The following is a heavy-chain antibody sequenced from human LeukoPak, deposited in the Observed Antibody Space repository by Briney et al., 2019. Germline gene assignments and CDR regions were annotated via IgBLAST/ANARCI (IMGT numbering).Heavy chain of an antibody. Sequence: ASVKVSCKASGYTFTSYDINWVRQAPGQRLEWMRWINAGNGNTKYSQKFQGRVTITRDTSASTAYMELSSLRSEDTAVYYCARGTKITMVRGVIPGFDPWGQGTLVTVSS. CDR3: ARGTKITMVRGVIPGFDP. CDR1: GYTFTSYD. J-gene: IGHJ5*02. V-gene: IGHV1-3*01. D-gene: IGHD3-10*01. CDR2: INAGNGNT.